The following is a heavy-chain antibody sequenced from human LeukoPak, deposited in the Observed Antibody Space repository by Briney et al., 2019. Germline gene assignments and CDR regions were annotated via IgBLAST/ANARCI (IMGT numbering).Heavy chain of an antibody. V-gene: IGHV4-4*07. D-gene: IGHD1-7*01. CDR3: ARGMYNWNSWFFDY. J-gene: IGHJ4*02. Sequence: QSSGPGLVKPSETLSLTCTVSGGSISSYYWSWIRQPAGKGLEWIGRIYTSGSTNYNPSLKSRVTISVDTSKNQFSLKLSSVTAADTAVYYCARGMYNWNSWFFDYWGQGTLVTVSS. CDR1: GGSISSYY. CDR2: IYTSGST.